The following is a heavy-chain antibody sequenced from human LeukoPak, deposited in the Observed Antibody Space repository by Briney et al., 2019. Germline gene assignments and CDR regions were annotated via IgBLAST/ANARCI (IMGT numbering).Heavy chain of an antibody. CDR1: GFTFSSYG. Sequence: TGGSLRLSCAASGFTFSSYGMHWVRQAPGKGLEWVAVISYDGSNKYYADSVKGRFTISRDNSKNTLYLQMNSLRAEDTAVYYCAKDLKIVVVTAMLFDYWGQGTLVTVSS. V-gene: IGHV3-30*18. J-gene: IGHJ4*02. CDR2: ISYDGSNK. D-gene: IGHD2-21*02. CDR3: AKDLKIVVVTAMLFDY.